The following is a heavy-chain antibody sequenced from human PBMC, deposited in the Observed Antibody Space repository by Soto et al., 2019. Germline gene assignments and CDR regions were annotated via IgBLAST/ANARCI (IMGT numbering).Heavy chain of an antibody. J-gene: IGHJ4*02. Sequence: SETLSLTCTVSGGSISGYYWSWIRQPPGKGLEWIGYIYYSGATSYNPSLNSRVTMSVDTSKNQFSLKVNSVTAADTAVYYCARESYYGSGATVVAYWGQGTLVTVSS. CDR3: ARESYYGSGATVVAY. D-gene: IGHD3-10*01. CDR2: IYYSGAT. CDR1: GGSISGYY. V-gene: IGHV4-59*01.